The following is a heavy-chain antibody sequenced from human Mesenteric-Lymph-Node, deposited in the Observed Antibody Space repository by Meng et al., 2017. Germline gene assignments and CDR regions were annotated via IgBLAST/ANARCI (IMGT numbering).Heavy chain of an antibody. J-gene: IGHJ4*02. Sequence: GESMKISCAASEFTFSSYWMTWVRQAPGKGLEWVANIKQDESERYYVDSVKGRFTISRDNAKNSVYMQLNSLRAEDTAVYFCARHAFASAPVFWGQGTLVTVSS. CDR3: ARHAFASAPVF. V-gene: IGHV3-7*01. CDR2: IKQDESER. D-gene: IGHD3-10*01. CDR1: EFTFSSYW.